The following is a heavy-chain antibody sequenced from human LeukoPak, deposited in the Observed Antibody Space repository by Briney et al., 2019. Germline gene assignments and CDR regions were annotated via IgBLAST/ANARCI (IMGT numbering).Heavy chain of an antibody. V-gene: IGHV3-23*01. CDR2: IGGSGYNT. D-gene: IGHD4-17*01. CDR1: GFTFNRYA. CDR3: ANPHLYGDYDEVAFDI. Sequence: GFLRLSCVASGFTFNRYAMSWVRQAPGKGLEWVSVIGGSGYNTYYADSVKGRFTISRDNSKNTLYLQMNSLRAEDTAVYYCANPHLYGDYDEVAFDIWGQGTMVTVSS. J-gene: IGHJ3*02.